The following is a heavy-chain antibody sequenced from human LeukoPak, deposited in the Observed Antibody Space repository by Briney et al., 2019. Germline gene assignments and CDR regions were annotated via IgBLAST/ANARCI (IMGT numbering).Heavy chain of an antibody. D-gene: IGHD2-15*01. V-gene: IGHV4-4*07. CDR3: ARDVCSGGSCYSWGNWFDP. Sequence: SETLSLTRTVSGGSISSYYWSWIRQPAGKGLEWIGRIYASGSTNYNPSLKSRVTISVDTSKKQFSLNLSSVTAADTAVYYCARDVCSGGSCYSWGNWFDPWGQGTLVTVSS. CDR1: GGSISSYY. CDR2: IYASGST. J-gene: IGHJ5*02.